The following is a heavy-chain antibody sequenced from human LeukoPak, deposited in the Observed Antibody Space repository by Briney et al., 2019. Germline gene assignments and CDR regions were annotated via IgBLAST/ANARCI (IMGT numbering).Heavy chain of an antibody. V-gene: IGHV3-7*01. Sequence: GGSLRLSCAASGFTFSRYWMSWGRQAPGKGLERVANIKQDGSEKYYVDSVKGRFTISRDNAKNSLYLQMNSLRAEDTAVYYCARGYCSSTTCYHNWFDSWGQGTLVTVSS. CDR1: GFTFSRYW. CDR2: IKQDGSEK. J-gene: IGHJ5*01. CDR3: ARGYCSSTTCYHNWFDS. D-gene: IGHD2-2*01.